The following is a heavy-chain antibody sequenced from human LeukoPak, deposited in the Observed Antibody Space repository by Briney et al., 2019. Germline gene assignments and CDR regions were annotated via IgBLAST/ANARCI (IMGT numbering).Heavy chain of an antibody. V-gene: IGHV3-7*01. CDR3: ARDRTGNNDFWSGYTTFFDY. D-gene: IGHD3-3*01. J-gene: IGHJ4*02. CDR2: INKDGSEK. CDR1: RFTFTSYW. Sequence: GGSLRLSCAASRFTFTSYWMSWVRQAPGKGLEWVAKINKDGSEKYYVDSVKGRFTISRDNAKNSLYLQMNSLRAEDTAVYYCARDRTGNNDFWSGYTTFFDYWVQGTLVTVSS.